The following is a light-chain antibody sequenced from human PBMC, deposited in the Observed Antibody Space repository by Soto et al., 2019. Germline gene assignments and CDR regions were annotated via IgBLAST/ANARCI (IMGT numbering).Light chain of an antibody. J-gene: IGKJ3*01. CDR3: QQSYSTPRT. CDR1: QSISRY. Sequence: DFQMTQSPSSLSASVGDRVTITCRASQSISRYLNWYQLKPGKAPNLLIYAASRLQSGVPSRFSGNGSGTDFTLTISSLQPEDFVTYYCQQSYSTPRTFGPGTKVDIK. V-gene: IGKV1-39*01. CDR2: AAS.